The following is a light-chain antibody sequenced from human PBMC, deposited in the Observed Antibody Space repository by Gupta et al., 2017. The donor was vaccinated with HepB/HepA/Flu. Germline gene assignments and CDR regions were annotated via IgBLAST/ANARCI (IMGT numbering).Light chain of an antibody. V-gene: IGKV3-11*01. CDR1: QSVGRY. CDR3: QQRTNWPIT. CDR2: ETS. Sequence: EIMLTQSPATLSLSPGERATLSCRASQSVGRYLSWYQQKPGQAPRIIIYETSNRATDVPARFSGSGSGTDFTLTISSLEPEDLAVYYCQQRTNWPITFGQGTRLEIK. J-gene: IGKJ5*01.